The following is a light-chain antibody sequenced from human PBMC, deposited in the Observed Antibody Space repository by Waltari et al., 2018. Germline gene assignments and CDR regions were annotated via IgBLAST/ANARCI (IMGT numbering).Light chain of an antibody. V-gene: IGKV3-20*01. J-gene: IGKJ5*01. Sequence: ELVLTQSPGTVSLSPGERATLACRASQRVPKNYLGWFQQKPGQAPRLLIYDVSNRAAGIPDRFSGSGSGTDFTLTLSRLEPEDFAVYYCQQYATSPITFGQGTRLEIK. CDR1: QRVPKNY. CDR2: DVS. CDR3: QQYATSPIT.